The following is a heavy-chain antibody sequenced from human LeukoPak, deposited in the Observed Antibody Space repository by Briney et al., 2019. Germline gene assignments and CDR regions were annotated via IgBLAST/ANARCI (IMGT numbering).Heavy chain of an antibody. Sequence: GGSLRLSCAASGFTFSSYAMSWVRQAPGKGLEWVSSISSSSSYIYYADSVKGRFTISRDNAKNSLYLQMNSLRAEDTAVYYCARDGVDCSSTSCQGYWGQGTLVTVSS. CDR2: ISSSSSYI. CDR1: GFTFSSYA. D-gene: IGHD2-2*01. V-gene: IGHV3-21*01. CDR3: ARDGVDCSSTSCQGY. J-gene: IGHJ4*02.